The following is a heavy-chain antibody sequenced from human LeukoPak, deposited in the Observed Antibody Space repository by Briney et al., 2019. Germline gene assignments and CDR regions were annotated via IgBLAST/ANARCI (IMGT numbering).Heavy chain of an antibody. CDR1: GGSISSGSYY. D-gene: IGHD6-25*01. V-gene: IGHV4-61*02. CDR2: IYTSGST. J-gene: IGHJ6*03. CDR3: AREDAAYPWYYMDV. Sequence: SQTLSLTCTVSGGSISSGSYYWSWIRQPAGKGLEWIGRIYTSGSTNYNPSLKSRVTISVDTSKNQFSLKLSSVTAADTAVYYCAREDAAYPWYYMDVWGRGTTVTVSS.